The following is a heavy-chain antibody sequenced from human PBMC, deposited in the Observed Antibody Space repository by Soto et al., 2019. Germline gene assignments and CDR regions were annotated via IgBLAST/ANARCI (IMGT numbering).Heavy chain of an antibody. V-gene: IGHV3-53*01. Sequence: GGSLRLSSAASGFTVSSNYMSWVRQAPGKGLEWVSVIYSGGSTYYADSVKGRFTISRDNSKNTLYLQMNSLRAEDTAVYYCARGRTYYYDSSGYLDYWGQGTLVTVPQ. J-gene: IGHJ4*02. CDR1: GFTVSSNY. D-gene: IGHD3-22*01. CDR2: IYSGGST. CDR3: ARGRTYYYDSSGYLDY.